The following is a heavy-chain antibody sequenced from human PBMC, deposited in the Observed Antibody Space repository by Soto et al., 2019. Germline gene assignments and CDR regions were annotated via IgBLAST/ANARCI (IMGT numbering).Heavy chain of an antibody. V-gene: IGHV4-59*01. CDR1: GGSISSYY. CDR3: ARGVVPAYKDY. Sequence: PSETLSLTCTVSGGSISSYYWSWIRQPPGKGLEWIGYIYYSGSTNYNPSLKSRVTISVDTSKNQFSLKLSSVTAADTAVYYCARGVVPAYKDYWGQGTLVTVPS. J-gene: IGHJ4*02. D-gene: IGHD2-2*01. CDR2: IYYSGST.